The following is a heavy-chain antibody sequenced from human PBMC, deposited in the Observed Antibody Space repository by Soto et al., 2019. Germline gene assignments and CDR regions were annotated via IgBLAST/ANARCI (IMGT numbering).Heavy chain of an antibody. CDR1: GGSISTYY. J-gene: IGHJ1*01. V-gene: IGHV4-59*01. CDR3: ARTFYDSVVTSPSESHL. Sequence: SETLSLTCTVSGGSISTYYWNWILQTPGKGLEWIGYIHRSGRTKXXPSLRSRVXISVDTSKNQFXLKLTXVTAADSAIXYCARTFYDSVVTSPSESHLWGQGALVX. CDR2: IHRSGRT. D-gene: IGHD3-22*01.